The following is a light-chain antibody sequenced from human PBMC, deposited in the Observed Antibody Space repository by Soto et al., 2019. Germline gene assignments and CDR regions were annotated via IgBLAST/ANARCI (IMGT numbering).Light chain of an antibody. V-gene: IGKV1-5*01. Sequence: DIQMTQSPPTLSASVGDRVTIACRASQSISSYLAWYQRTPGKAPKLLIYDASNLETGVPSRFSGSGSGTEFTLTISSLQPDDFATYYCQQYSSYPLTFGGGTKVEI. J-gene: IGKJ4*01. CDR1: QSISSY. CDR3: QQYSSYPLT. CDR2: DAS.